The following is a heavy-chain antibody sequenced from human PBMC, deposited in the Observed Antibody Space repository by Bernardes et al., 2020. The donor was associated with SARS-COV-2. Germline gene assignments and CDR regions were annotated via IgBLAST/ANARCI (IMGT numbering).Heavy chain of an antibody. CDR3: ARGAYSQTSPWFDT. Sequence: SETLSLTCTVSGGSISSGGYSWSWIRKPLGRDLEWLGYVYQSGTSYYNPSLKSRLTMSVDRSKNQLFLKLSSVTAADTAVYYCARGAYSQTSPWFDTWGQGTLVTVSS. CDR2: VYQSGTS. CDR1: GGSISSGGYS. J-gene: IGHJ5*02. V-gene: IGHV4-30-2*01. D-gene: IGHD4-4*01.